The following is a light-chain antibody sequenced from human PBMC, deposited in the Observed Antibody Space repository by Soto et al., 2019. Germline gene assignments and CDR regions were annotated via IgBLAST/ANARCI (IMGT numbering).Light chain of an antibody. J-gene: IGLJ2*01. CDR2: EVS. Sequence: QSALTQPASVSGSPGQSITISCTGTSSDVGGYNYVSWYQQHPGKAPKLMIYEVSNRPSGVSNRFSGSKSGNTASLTISGLQAEDEADYYRSSYTSSSLGVVFGGGTKVTVL. V-gene: IGLV2-14*01. CDR3: SSYTSSSLGVV. CDR1: SSDVGGYNY.